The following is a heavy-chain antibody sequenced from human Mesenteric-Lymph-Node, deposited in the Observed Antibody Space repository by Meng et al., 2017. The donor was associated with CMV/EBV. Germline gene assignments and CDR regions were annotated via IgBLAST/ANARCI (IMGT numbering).Heavy chain of an antibody. V-gene: IGHV4-34*01. J-gene: IGHJ4*02. CDR3: ARHQRWLKSEGGFNY. Sequence: QVQLQAGGAGLLKPSETLSPTWAVYGGSFSGYYWSWIRQPPGKGLEWIGEINHSGSTNYNPSLKSRVTISVDTSKNQFSLKLSSVTAADTAVYYCARHQRWLKSEGGFNYWGQGTLVTVSS. CDR1: GGSFSGYY. D-gene: IGHD4-23*01. CDR2: INHSGST.